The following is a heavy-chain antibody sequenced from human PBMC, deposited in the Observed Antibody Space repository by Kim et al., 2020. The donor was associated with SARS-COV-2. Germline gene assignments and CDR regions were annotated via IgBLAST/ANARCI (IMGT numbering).Heavy chain of an antibody. CDR1: GFTFSSYS. D-gene: IGHD6-13*01. CDR3: ARDGGGAAAGTEY. CDR2: ISSSSSYI. Sequence: GGSLRLSCAASGFTFSSYSMEWVRQAPGKGLEWVSSISSSSSYIYYADSVKGRFTISRDNAKNSLYLQMNSLRAEDTAVYYCARDGGGAAAGTEYWGQGTLVTVSS. V-gene: IGHV3-21*01. J-gene: IGHJ4*02.